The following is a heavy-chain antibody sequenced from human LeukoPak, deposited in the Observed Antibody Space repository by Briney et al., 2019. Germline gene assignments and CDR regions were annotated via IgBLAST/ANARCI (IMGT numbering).Heavy chain of an antibody. Sequence: GGSLRLSCEASGFTFSTFAMIWVRQPPGKGLEWVSSIFPSGGEIHYADSVRGRFTISRDNSKSTLSLQMNSLRAEDTAIYYCAKPFTMVRGVIISATRFDYWGQGTLVTVSS. D-gene: IGHD3-10*01. CDR2: IFPSGGEI. J-gene: IGHJ4*02. V-gene: IGHV3-23*01. CDR1: GFTFSTFA. CDR3: AKPFTMVRGVIISATRFDY.